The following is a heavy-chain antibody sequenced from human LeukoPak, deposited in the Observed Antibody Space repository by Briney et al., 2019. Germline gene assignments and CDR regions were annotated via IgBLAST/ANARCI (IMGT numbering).Heavy chain of an antibody. CDR1: GFTFNNAW. J-gene: IGHJ5*02. CDR2: IKSKNVGGTT. Sequence: GGSLRLSCAASGFTFNNAWMNWVRQAPGKGLEWVGRIKSKNVGGTTDYAAPVKGRFTISRDDSKNTVYLQMNSLKLEDTAVYYCTSHAAFDPWGQGTLVTVSS. V-gene: IGHV3-15*01. CDR3: TSHAAFDP.